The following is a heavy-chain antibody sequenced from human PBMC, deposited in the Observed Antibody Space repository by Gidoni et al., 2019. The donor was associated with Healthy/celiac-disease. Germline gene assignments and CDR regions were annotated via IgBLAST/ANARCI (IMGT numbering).Heavy chain of an antibody. CDR1: GGSISSYY. Sequence: QVQLQESGPGLVTPSETLSLTCTVSGGSISSYYWSWIRQPPGKGLEWIGYIYYSGSTNSNPSLKSRVTISVDTSKNQFSLKLSSVTAADTAVYYCARELTGHAFDIWGQGTMVTVSS. V-gene: IGHV4-59*01. CDR3: ARELTGHAFDI. J-gene: IGHJ3*02. CDR2: IYYSGST. D-gene: IGHD7-27*01.